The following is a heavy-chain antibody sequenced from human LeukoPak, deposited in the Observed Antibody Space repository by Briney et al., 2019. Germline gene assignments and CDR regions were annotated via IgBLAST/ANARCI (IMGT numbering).Heavy chain of an antibody. CDR2: IYYSGTT. CDR1: GGSISSSSYY. CDR3: ASLRTRGGAFDL. D-gene: IGHD1-1*01. J-gene: IGHJ3*01. V-gene: IGHV4-39*07. Sequence: SETLSLTCTVSGGSISSSSYYWGWIRQPPGKGLEWIGNIYYSGTTYYNPSLPSLKSRVTILIDTSKNQFSLRLRSVTAADSAVYYCASLRTRGGAFDLWGQGKVVTVSS.